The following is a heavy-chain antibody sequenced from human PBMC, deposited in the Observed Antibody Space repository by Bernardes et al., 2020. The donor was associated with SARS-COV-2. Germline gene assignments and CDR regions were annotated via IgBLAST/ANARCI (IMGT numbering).Heavy chain of an antibody. V-gene: IGHV3-23*01. D-gene: IGHD3-10*01. CDR2: ISGSGGST. J-gene: IGHJ4*02. CDR3: AKAPYYYGSGWSSSFDY. CDR1: GFTFSSYA. Sequence: GGSLRLSCAASGFTFSSYAMSWVRQAPGKGLEWVSAISGSGGSTYYADSVKGRFTISRDNSKNTLYLQMNSLRAEDTAVYYCAKAPYYYGSGWSSSFDYWGQGTLVTVSS.